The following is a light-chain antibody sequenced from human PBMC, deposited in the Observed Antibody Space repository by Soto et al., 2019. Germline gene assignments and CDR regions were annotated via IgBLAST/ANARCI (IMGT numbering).Light chain of an antibody. V-gene: IGKV1-5*03. Sequence: IQMTQSPSTLSASLGDRVTMTCRASQRLNRDYLAWYQQKQGKAPKLLIYKASTVETDVPSRFSGGGSGTAFTLTISSLQADDFATYYCHQYDSYPRTFGQGTKVYLK. CDR2: KAS. CDR3: HQYDSYPRT. J-gene: IGKJ1*01. CDR1: QRLNRDY.